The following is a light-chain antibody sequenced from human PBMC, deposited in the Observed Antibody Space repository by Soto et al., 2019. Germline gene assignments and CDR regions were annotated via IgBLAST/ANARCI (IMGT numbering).Light chain of an antibody. V-gene: IGKV3-15*01. CDR2: AAS. CDR1: QSVSSN. CDR3: QQYNGWPWT. J-gene: IGKJ1*01. Sequence: EILLTQSPATLSLSPGESATLSCRASQSVSSNLAWYQQKPGQAPRLLIYAASTRASGIPVRFSGSGSGTEFTLTISSLHSEDFAVYSCQQYNGWPWTFGQGTKVEI.